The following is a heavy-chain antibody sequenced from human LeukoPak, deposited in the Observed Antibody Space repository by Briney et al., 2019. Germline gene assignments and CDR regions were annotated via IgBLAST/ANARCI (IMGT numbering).Heavy chain of an antibody. Sequence: ASVKVSCKTSAYTFTRYYTHWVRQAPGHGLEWMGWINPNSGGTNYAQKFQGRVTMTRDTSISTAYMELSRLRSDDTAVYYCARDHSNDFWSGSGPLYYMDVWGKGTTVTVSS. CDR1: AYTFTRYY. D-gene: IGHD3-3*01. CDR2: INPNSGGT. V-gene: IGHV1-2*02. J-gene: IGHJ6*03. CDR3: ARDHSNDFWSGSGPLYYMDV.